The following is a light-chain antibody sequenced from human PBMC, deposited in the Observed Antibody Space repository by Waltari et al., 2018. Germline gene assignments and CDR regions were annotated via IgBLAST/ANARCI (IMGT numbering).Light chain of an antibody. V-gene: IGKV1-13*02. CDR2: AAS. CDR3: LQYNSNPFT. Sequence: TCRASQGISTSLNWFQQKPGKAPRRLIYAASSLDSGVPSRFSGSGSGTDFTLTISSLQPEDFATYYCLQYNSNPFTFGPGTTLDIK. J-gene: IGKJ3*01. CDR1: QGISTS.